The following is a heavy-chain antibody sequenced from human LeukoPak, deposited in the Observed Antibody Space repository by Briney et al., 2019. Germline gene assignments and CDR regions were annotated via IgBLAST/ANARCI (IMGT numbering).Heavy chain of an antibody. CDR3: ARMQGRDTAIVTYAYNWFDP. CDR2: MNPNSGNT. CDR1: GYTFTSYD. V-gene: IGHV1-8*01. J-gene: IGHJ5*02. Sequence: ASVKVSCKASGYTFTSYDINWVRQATGQGLEWMGWMNPNSGNTGYAQKFQGRVTMTRNTSISTAYMELSSLRSDDTAVYYCARMQGRDTAIVTYAYNWFDPWGQGTLVTVSS. D-gene: IGHD5-18*01.